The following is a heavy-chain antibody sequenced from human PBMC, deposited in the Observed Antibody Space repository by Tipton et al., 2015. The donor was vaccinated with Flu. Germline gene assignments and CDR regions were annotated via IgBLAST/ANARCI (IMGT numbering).Heavy chain of an antibody. Sequence: QVQLVQSGAEVKKPGASVKVSCNASGYSFTAYYIHWARQAPGQGLEWMGWIHPNSGGTNYAQKFQGRVTLTTDTSISTAYMELSRPRSDDTAMYYCAREGIWLGQLLYGMDVWGQGTTVTVSS. CDR1: GYSFTAYY. J-gene: IGHJ6*02. D-gene: IGHD3-10*01. V-gene: IGHV1-2*02. CDR3: AREGIWLGQLLYGMDV. CDR2: IHPNSGGT.